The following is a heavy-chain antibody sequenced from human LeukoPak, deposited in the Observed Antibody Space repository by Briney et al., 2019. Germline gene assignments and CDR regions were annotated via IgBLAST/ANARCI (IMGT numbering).Heavy chain of an antibody. CDR2: IYYSGST. V-gene: IGHV4-61*08. CDR3: ARYNWNYEVPYFDY. D-gene: IGHD1-7*01. Sequence: SETLSLTCTVSGGSISSGGYYWSWIRQHPGKGLEWIGYIYYSGSTNYNPSLKSRVTISVDTSKNQFSLKLSSVTAADTAVYYCARYNWNYEVPYFDYWGQGTLVTVSS. CDR1: GGSISSGGYY. J-gene: IGHJ4*02.